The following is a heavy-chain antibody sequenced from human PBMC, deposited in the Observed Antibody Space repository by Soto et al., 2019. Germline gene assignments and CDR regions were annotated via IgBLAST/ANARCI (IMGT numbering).Heavy chain of an antibody. CDR2: IYTSGST. CDR1: GSSISSYY. D-gene: IGHD3-22*01. V-gene: IGHV4-4*07. Sequence: KTSETLSLTCTVSGSSISSYYWRWIRQPAGKGLEWIGRIYTSGSTSYNPSLKSRVTMSVDTSKNQFSLKLSSVTAADTAVYYCARVLYYDNAFDIWGQGTMVTVSS. J-gene: IGHJ3*02. CDR3: ARVLYYDNAFDI.